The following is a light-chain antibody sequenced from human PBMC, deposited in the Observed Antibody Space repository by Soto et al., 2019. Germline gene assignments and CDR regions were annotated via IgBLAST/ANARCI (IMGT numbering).Light chain of an antibody. CDR2: DAS. CDR3: QQRSNWPPRT. Sequence: EIVLTQSPATLPLSPGERDTLSCRASQSISSYLAWYQQKPGQAPRLLIYDASNRATGIPARFSGSGSGTDFTLTISSLEHEEFAVYYCQQRSNWPPRTCGGGNKVEIK. V-gene: IGKV3-11*01. CDR1: QSISSY. J-gene: IGKJ4*01.